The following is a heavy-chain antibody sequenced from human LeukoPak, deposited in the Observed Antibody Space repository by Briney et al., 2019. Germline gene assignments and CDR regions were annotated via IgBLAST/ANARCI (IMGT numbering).Heavy chain of an antibody. CDR1: GGSISAYY. Sequence: PSETLSLTCTVSGGSISAYYWSWIRQPPGKGLGWIGYIYYSGTTNYNPSLKSRVTISVDTSKNQFSLKLSSVTAADTAVYYCARGKDILTGYWGADYYYYMDVWGKGTTVTVSS. J-gene: IGHJ6*03. D-gene: IGHD3-9*01. CDR2: IYYSGTT. CDR3: ARGKDILTGYWGADYYYYMDV. V-gene: IGHV4-59*01.